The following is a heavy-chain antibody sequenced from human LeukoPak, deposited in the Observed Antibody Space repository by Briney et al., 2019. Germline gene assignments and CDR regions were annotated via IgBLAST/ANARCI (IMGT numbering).Heavy chain of an antibody. V-gene: IGHV4-34*01. D-gene: IGHD3-10*01. CDR1: GESFSGYY. CDR3: ARGLLWFGRYYFDY. CDR2: INHSGST. Sequence: SETLSLTCAVYGESFSGYYWSWIRQPPGKGLEWIGEINHSGSTNYNPSLKSRVTISVDTSKNQFSLKLSSVTAADTAVYYCARGLLWFGRYYFDYWGQGTLVTVSS. J-gene: IGHJ4*02.